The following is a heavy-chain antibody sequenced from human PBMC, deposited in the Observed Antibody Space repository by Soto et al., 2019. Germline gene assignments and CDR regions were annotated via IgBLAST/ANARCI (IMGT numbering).Heavy chain of an antibody. CDR3: AATGGNYFGLDV. CDR2: ISGYNGNT. J-gene: IGHJ6*02. V-gene: IGHV1-18*01. CDR1: DNTFTHYG. Sequence: ASVKVSCKSSDNTFTHYGINRVRQAPGQGLEWMGWISGYNGNTKYAQKVQDGVTMTADTSTRTAFMEVRSLTSDDTGVYFCAATGGNYFGLDVWGQGTTVTVSS. D-gene: IGHD2-8*02.